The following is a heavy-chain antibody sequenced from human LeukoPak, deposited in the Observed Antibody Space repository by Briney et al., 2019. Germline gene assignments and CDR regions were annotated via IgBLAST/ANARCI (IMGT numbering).Heavy chain of an antibody. CDR1: GGSISNYY. V-gene: IGHV4-59*01. CDR2: IYYSGST. J-gene: IGHJ4*02. D-gene: IGHD5-12*01. CDR3: ARRGYSGYDWSDY. Sequence: SETLSLTCTVSGGSISNYYWSWIRQFPGKGLEWIGNIYYSGSTKYNPSLKSRVTISVDTSKNQFSLKLSSVTAADTAVYYCARRGYSGYDWSDYWGQGTLVTVSS.